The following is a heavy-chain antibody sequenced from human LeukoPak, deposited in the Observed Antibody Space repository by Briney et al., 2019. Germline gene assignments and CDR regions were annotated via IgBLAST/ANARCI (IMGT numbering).Heavy chain of an antibody. CDR2: MNPNSGNT. V-gene: IGHV1-8*01. Sequence: ASVKVSCKASGYTFTSYDISWVRQATGQGLEWMGWMNPNSGNTGYAQKFQGRVTMTRNTSISTAYMELSSLRSEDTAVYYCARMGYYDSSVMQSYWGQGTLVTVSS. CDR3: ARMGYYDSSVMQSY. D-gene: IGHD3-22*01. CDR1: GYTFTSYD. J-gene: IGHJ4*02.